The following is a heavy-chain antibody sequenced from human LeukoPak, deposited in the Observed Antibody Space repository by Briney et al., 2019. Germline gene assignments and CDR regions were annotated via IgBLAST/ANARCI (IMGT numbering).Heavy chain of an antibody. D-gene: IGHD3-22*01. CDR3: ARDYYDSSGSHYFDY. Sequence: PSETLSLTCTVSGYSISSGYYWGWIRQPPGKGLEWIGSIYHSGSTYYNPSLKSRVTISVDTSKNQFSLKLSSVTAADTAVYYCARDYYDSSGSHYFDYWGQGTLVTVSS. CDR2: IYHSGST. V-gene: IGHV4-38-2*02. J-gene: IGHJ4*02. CDR1: GYSISSGYY.